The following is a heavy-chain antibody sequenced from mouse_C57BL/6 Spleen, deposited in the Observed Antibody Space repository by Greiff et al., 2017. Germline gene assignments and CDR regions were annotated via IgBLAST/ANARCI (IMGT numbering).Heavy chain of an antibody. CDR2: ISSGGDYI. Sequence: EVKLMESGEGLVKPGGSLKLSCAASGFTFSSYAMSWVRQTPEKRLEWVAYISSGGDYIYYADTVKGRFTISRDNARNSLYLQMSSLKSEDTAMYYCTRGRVRGSSYDYSMDYWGQGTSVTVSS. CDR3: TRGRVRGSSYDYSMDY. D-gene: IGHD1-1*01. J-gene: IGHJ4*01. CDR1: GFTFSSYA. V-gene: IGHV5-9-1*02.